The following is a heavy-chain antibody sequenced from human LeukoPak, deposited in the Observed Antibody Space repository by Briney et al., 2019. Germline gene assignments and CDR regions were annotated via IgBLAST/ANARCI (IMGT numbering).Heavy chain of an antibody. V-gene: IGHV1-69*04. J-gene: IGHJ5*02. CDR3: ARDIRDSSSWYAGNWFDP. CDR2: IIPILGIA. CDR1: GGTFSSYA. Sequence: SVKVSCKASGGTFSSYAISWVRQAPGQGLEWMGRIIPILGIANYAQKFQGRVTITADKSTSTAYMELSSLRSEDTAVYYCARDIRDSSSWYAGNWFDPWGQGTLVTVSS. D-gene: IGHD6-13*01.